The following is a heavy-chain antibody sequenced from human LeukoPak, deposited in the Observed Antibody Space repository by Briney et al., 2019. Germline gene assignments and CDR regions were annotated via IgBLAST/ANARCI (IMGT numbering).Heavy chain of an antibody. J-gene: IGHJ3*02. CDR3: ARRRGSYDDAFDI. Sequence: KASETLSLTCTVSGGSISSSSYYWGWIRQPPGKGLEWIGSIYYSGSTYYNPSLKSRVTISVDTSRNQFSLKLSSVSAADTAVYYCARRRGSYDDAFDIWGQGTMVTVSS. CDR2: IYYSGST. V-gene: IGHV4-39*01. CDR1: GGSISSSSYY. D-gene: IGHD5-12*01.